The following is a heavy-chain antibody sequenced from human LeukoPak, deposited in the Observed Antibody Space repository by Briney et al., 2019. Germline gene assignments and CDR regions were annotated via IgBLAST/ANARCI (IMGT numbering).Heavy chain of an antibody. CDR3: ARGSLSRPVVVVAATLSWFDP. V-gene: IGHV1-2*02. CDR2: INPNSGGT. CDR1: GYTFTGYY. Sequence: ASVKVSCKASGYTFTGYYMHWVRQAPGQGLEWMGWINPNSGGTNYAQKFQGRVTMTRDTSISTAYMELSRLRSDDTAVYYCARGSLSRPVVVVAATLSWFDPWGQGTLVTVSS. D-gene: IGHD2-15*01. J-gene: IGHJ5*02.